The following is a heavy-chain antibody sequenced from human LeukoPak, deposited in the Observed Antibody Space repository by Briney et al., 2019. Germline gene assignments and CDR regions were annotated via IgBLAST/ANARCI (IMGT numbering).Heavy chain of an antibody. CDR3: ARDGQFHIVASR. CDR2: IKPVGSET. J-gene: IGHJ4*02. CDR1: GFTFNTYW. D-gene: IGHD5-12*01. V-gene: IGHV3-7*03. Sequence: PGGSLRLSCAASGFTFNTYWMSWVRQAPGKGLEWVANIKPVGSETHYVDSVKGRFTISRDNAKSSLYLQMNSLRAEDTAVYFCARDGQFHIVASRWGQGTLVTVSS.